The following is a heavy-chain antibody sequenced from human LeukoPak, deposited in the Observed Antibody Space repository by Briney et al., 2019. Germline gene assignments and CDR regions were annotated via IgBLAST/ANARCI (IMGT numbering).Heavy chain of an antibody. V-gene: IGHV5-51*01. CDR3: ARPGRYYYDSSGYLGGAFDI. D-gene: IGHD3-22*01. CDR1: GYSFTSYW. CDR2: IYPGDSDT. Sequence: GESLKISCKGSGYSFTSYWIGWVRQMPGKGLEWMGIIYPGDSDTRYSPSFQGQVTISADKSISTAYLQWSSLKASDIAMYYCARPGRYYYDSSGYLGGAFDIWDQGTMVTVSS. J-gene: IGHJ3*02.